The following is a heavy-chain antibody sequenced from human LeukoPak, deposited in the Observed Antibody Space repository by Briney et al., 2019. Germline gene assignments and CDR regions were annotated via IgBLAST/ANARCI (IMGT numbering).Heavy chain of an antibody. D-gene: IGHD6-19*01. CDR3: ARDITGGSGWYFSFDY. V-gene: IGHV4-39*07. Sequence: SETLSLTCTVSGGSISSSSYYWGWIRQPPGKGLEWIGNIYYSGSTYYNPSLKSRVTISVDTSKNQFSLKLSSVTAADTAVYYCARDITGGSGWYFSFDYWGQGTLVTVSS. CDR1: GGSISSSSYY. J-gene: IGHJ4*02. CDR2: IYYSGST.